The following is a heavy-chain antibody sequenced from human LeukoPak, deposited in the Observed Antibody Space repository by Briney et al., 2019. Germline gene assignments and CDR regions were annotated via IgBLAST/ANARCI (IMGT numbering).Heavy chain of an antibody. CDR3: ARTTEAHSWRTRYYDYYMDV. J-gene: IGHJ6*03. V-gene: IGHV4-61*05. D-gene: IGHD6-13*01. CDR2: IYYSGST. Sequence: PSETLSLTCIVSGGSISSTSYYWGWIRQPPGKGLEWIGYIYYSGSTNYNPSLKSRVTISVDTSKNQFSLKLSSVTAADTAVYYCARTTEAHSWRTRYYDYYMDVWGKGTTVAVSS. CDR1: GGSISSTSYY.